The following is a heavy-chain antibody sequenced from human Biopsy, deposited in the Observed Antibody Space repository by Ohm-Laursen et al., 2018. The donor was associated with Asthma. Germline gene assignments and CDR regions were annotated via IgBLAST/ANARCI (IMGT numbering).Heavy chain of an antibody. J-gene: IGHJ4*02. CDR3: ATEAWWRCDY. CDR2: IPPVGGAP. Sequence: SLRLSCVASGDTFTIFGNSWMAWVRQAPGKGLEWLAKIPPVGGAPVYVDSVKGRFTISRDNAKSSLYLQLNSLSVEDTAIYYCATEAWWRCDYWGQGSLVTASS. V-gene: IGHV3-7*02. CDR1: GDTFTIFGNSW. D-gene: IGHD2-15*01.